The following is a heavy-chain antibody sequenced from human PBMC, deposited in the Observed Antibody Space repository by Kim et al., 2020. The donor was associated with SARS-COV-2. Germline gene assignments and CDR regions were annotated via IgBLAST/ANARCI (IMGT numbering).Heavy chain of an antibody. CDR2: INPSGGST. Sequence: ASVKVSCKASGYTFTSYYMHWVRQAPGQGLEWMGIINPSGGSTSYAQKFQGRVTMTRDTSTSTVYMELSSLRSEDTAVYYCARDIGGPPTVGGNSHGYYYGMDVWGQGTTVTVSS. D-gene: IGHD2-21*01. V-gene: IGHV1-46*01. CDR1: GYTFTSYY. J-gene: IGHJ6*02. CDR3: ARDIGGPPTVGGNSHGYYYGMDV.